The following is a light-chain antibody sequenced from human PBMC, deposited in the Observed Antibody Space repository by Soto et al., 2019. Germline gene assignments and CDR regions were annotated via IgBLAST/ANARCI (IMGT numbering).Light chain of an antibody. V-gene: IGKV3-20*01. CDR1: QSVSSN. Sequence: EIILTQSPDTLSLSPGERATLSCRASQSVSSNLAWYQQKPGQAPRLLIYGASNRATGIPDRFSGSGSGTDFTLTISRLEPEDFAVYYCQQYGSSGTFGQVTKVDIK. CDR2: GAS. J-gene: IGKJ1*01. CDR3: QQYGSSGT.